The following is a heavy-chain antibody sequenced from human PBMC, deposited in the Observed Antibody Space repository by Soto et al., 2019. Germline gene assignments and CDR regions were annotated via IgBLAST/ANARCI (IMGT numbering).Heavy chain of an antibody. CDR2: MYTGGRT. D-gene: IGHD6-19*01. CDR1: GFTVTGDQ. Sequence: PGGSLRLSCVPSGFTVTGDQMNWVRQAPGKGLEWVPTMYTGGRTFYADSVRGRFTISRDETKNILYLQMDSLRVEDTAVYYCPRGGGGWDSWGQGSLVTVSS. V-gene: IGHV3-53*01. J-gene: IGHJ4*02. CDR3: PRGGGGWDS.